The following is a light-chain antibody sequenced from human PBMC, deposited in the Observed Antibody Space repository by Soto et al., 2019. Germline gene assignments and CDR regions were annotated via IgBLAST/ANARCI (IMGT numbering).Light chain of an antibody. V-gene: IGKV3-20*01. CDR3: QQYANSPLT. CDR2: GAS. Sequence: EIVLTQSPGTLSLSPGERATLSCRASQSVANNFFAWYHHKPGQAPKLLIYGASSKASGIPDRFSGSGSGTEFTLTISRLEHADFAVFYWQQYANSPLTYGGGTKVEI. CDR1: QSVANNF. J-gene: IGKJ4*01.